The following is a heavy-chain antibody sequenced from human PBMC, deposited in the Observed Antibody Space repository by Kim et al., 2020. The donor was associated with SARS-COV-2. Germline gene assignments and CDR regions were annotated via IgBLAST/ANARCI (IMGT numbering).Heavy chain of an antibody. J-gene: IGHJ6*02. D-gene: IGHD6-19*01. Sequence: KGRFTITRDNSKNTLSLQMNSLRGEDTAVFYCAKDRSSGWTIRDYNGMDVWGQGTTVTVSS. CDR3: AKDRSSGWTIRDYNGMDV. V-gene: IGHV3-30*02.